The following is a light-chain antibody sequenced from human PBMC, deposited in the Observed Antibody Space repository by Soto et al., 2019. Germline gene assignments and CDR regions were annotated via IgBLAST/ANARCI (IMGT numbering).Light chain of an antibody. CDR1: QGISSY. V-gene: IGKV1-9*01. J-gene: IGKJ5*01. Sequence: DIQLTQSPSFLSASVGDRVTISCRSSQGISSYLAWYQHKPGKAPNLLISAASTLQSGVPARFSGSGSGTDFTLTISSLEPEDFAVYYCQQRSNWPPITVGPGTRLEIK. CDR3: QQRSNWPPIT. CDR2: AAS.